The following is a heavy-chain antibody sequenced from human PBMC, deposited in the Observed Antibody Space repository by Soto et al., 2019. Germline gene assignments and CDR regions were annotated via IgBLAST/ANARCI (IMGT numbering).Heavy chain of an antibody. CDR2: IYPGDSDT. V-gene: IGHV5-51*01. D-gene: IGHD3-22*01. CDR1: GYSFTSYW. J-gene: IGHJ6*02. Sequence: GESLKISCKGSGYSFTSYWIGWVRQMPGKGLEWMGIIYPGDSDTRYSPSFQGQVTISADRSISTAYLQWSSLKASDTAMYYCAREGDYYDSSGLYGMDVWGQGTTVTVSS. CDR3: AREGDYYDSSGLYGMDV.